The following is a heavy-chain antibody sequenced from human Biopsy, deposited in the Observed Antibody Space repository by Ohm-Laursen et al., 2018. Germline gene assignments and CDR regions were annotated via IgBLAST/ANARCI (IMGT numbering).Heavy chain of an antibody. D-gene: IGHD2-21*02. CDR2: IYYSGTT. CDR1: GGSISSYY. J-gene: IGHJ4*02. Sequence: GTLSLTCTVSGGSISSYYWNWIRQPPGKGLEWIGYIYYSGTTDYIPSLKSRVTISIDKSKNQFFLKLSSVTAEDTAVYYCARDDAVTVIRGLYYWGQGALVTVSS. V-gene: IGHV4-59*01. CDR3: ARDDAVTVIRGLYY.